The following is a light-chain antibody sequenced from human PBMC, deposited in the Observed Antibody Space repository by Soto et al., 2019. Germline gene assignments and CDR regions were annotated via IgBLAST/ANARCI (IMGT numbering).Light chain of an antibody. CDR1: STNIGNND. V-gene: IGLV1-51*01. CDR2: DTD. CDR3: QTWDTRVRAMV. Sequence: QSVLTQPPSVSGAPGQKVTITCSGASTNIGNNDLAWYQQLPRRAPELLMFDTDQRASGIPDRFSGSKSGTSAALDITGLQTGDEVDDYCQTWDTRVRAMVFGEGATLTVL. J-gene: IGLJ2*01.